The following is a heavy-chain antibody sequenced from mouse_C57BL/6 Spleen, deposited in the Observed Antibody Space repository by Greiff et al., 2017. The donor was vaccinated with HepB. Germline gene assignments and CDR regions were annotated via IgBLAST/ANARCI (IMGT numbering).Heavy chain of an antibody. CDR1: GFSLTSYG. V-gene: IGHV2-2*01. CDR3: ARGEYSNYGGFAY. Sequence: VQLQESGPGLVQPSQRLSITCTVSGFSLTSYGVHWVRQSPGKGLEWLGVIWSGGSTDYNAAFISRLSISKDNSKSQVFFKMNSLQADDTAIYYCARGEYSNYGGFAYWGQGTLLTVSA. CDR2: IWSGGST. J-gene: IGHJ3*01. D-gene: IGHD2-5*01.